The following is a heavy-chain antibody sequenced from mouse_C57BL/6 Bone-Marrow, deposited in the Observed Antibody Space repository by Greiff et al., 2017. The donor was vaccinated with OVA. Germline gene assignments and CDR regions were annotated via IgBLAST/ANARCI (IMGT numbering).Heavy chain of an antibody. J-gene: IGHJ4*01. CDR1: GFTFSDYY. CDR2: ISNGGGST. CDR3: ARPYAMDY. V-gene: IGHV5-12*01. Sequence: EVQRVESGGGLVQPGGSLTLSCAASGFTFSDYYMYWVRQTPEKRLEWVAYISNGGGSTYYPDTVKGRFTISRDNAKNTLYLQMSRLKSEDTAMYYCARPYAMDYWGQGTSVTVSS.